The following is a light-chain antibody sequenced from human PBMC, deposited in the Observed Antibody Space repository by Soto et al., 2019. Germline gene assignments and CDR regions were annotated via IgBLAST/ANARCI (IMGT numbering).Light chain of an antibody. CDR3: HHYGSSPLT. J-gene: IGKJ5*01. CDR1: QSVISTY. V-gene: IGKV3-20*01. Sequence: EIVLTQSPGTLSLSPGERATLSCRASQSVISTYLAWYQQKPGQAPRLLVFGASSRVLGIPDRFSGSGSGTDFTLTISRLEPEDFAVYYCHHYGSSPLTFGQGTRLEIK. CDR2: GAS.